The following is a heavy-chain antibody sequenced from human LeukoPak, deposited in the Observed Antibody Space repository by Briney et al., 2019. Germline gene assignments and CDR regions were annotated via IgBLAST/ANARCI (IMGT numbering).Heavy chain of an antibody. CDR1: GFTFSSYS. V-gene: IGHV3-21*01. Sequence: KSGGSLRLSCAASGFTFSSYSMNWVRQAPGKGLEWVSSISSSSSYIYYADSVKGRFTISRDNAKNSLYLQMNSLRAEDTAVYYCARDQAPLVATITCYDYWGQGTLVTVSS. D-gene: IGHD5-12*01. J-gene: IGHJ4*02. CDR2: ISSSSSYI. CDR3: ARDQAPLVATITCYDY.